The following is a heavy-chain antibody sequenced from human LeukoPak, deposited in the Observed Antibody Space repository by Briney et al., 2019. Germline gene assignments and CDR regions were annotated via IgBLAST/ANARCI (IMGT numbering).Heavy chain of an antibody. Sequence: GGSLRLSCAASGFTFSSYSMNWVRQAPGKGLEWVSSISSSSSYIYYADSVKGRFTISRDNAKNSLYLQMNSLRAEDTAVYYCARVCYHTYYYDSSGSPSYFDYWGQGTLVTVSS. D-gene: IGHD3-22*01. CDR2: ISSSSSYI. CDR3: ARVCYHTYYYDSSGSPSYFDY. J-gene: IGHJ4*02. V-gene: IGHV3-21*01. CDR1: GFTFSSYS.